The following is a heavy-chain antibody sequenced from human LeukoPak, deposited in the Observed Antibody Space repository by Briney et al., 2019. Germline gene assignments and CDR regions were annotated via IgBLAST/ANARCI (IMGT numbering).Heavy chain of an antibody. Sequence: GGSLRLSCAGSGFTFSTYELIWVRQAPGKGLEWVSYISSSSTTIYYADSVEGRFTISRDDSNNALYLQMHSLRAEDTALYYCASGPPFLKYFEYWGQGTLVTVSS. CDR3: ASGPPFLKYFEY. V-gene: IGHV3-48*03. CDR2: ISSSSTTI. D-gene: IGHD3-3*01. CDR1: GFTFSTYE. J-gene: IGHJ4*02.